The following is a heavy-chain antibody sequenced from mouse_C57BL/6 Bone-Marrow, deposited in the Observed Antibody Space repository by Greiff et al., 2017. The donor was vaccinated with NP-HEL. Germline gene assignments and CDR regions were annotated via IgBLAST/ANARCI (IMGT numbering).Heavy chain of an antibody. CDR1: GYTFTSYW. J-gene: IGHJ4*01. Sequence: QVQLQQPGAELVKPGASVKMSCKASGYTFTSYWITWVKQRPGQGLEWIGDIYPGSGSTNYNEKFKSKATLTLDTSSSTAYMQLSSLTSEDSAVYYCASSYYSNSYAMDYWGQGTSVTVSS. D-gene: IGHD2-5*01. V-gene: IGHV1-55*01. CDR2: IYPGSGST. CDR3: ASSYYSNSYAMDY.